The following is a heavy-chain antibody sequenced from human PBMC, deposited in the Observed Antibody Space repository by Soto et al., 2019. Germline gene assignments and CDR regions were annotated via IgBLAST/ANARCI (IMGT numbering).Heavy chain of an antibody. V-gene: IGHV4-61*01. CDR1: GGAVSSGSYY. CDR2: FYYTGST. D-gene: IGHD5-18*01. Sequence: SETLSLTCTVSGGAVSSGSYYWSWIRQSPGKGLERIGYFYYTGSTNYNPSLKSRVTISADTSKNQFSLKLRTVTAADTAVYYCAREGNRYSYGFDSWGRGILVTVSS. CDR3: AREGNRYSYGFDS. J-gene: IGHJ4*02.